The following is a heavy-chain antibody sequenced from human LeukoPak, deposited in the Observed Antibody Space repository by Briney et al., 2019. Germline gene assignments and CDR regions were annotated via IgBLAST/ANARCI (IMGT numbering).Heavy chain of an antibody. CDR2: LSNSGSSI. Sequence: PGGSLRLSCAASGISFSGHFMSWIRQAPGKGLEWVAYLSNSGSSIYYADSVKGRFTISRDNANNSLFLQMNSLRVEDTALYYCTREPNDYGDYGRHYWGQGTLVTVSS. CDR3: TREPNDYGDYGRHY. J-gene: IGHJ4*02. V-gene: IGHV3-11*01. D-gene: IGHD4-17*01. CDR1: GISFSGHF.